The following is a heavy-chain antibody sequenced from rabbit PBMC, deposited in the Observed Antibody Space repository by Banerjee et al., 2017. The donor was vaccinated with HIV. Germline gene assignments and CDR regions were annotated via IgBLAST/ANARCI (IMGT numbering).Heavy chain of an antibody. V-gene: IGHV1S7*01. CDR2: IYGGSGST. J-gene: IGHJ6*01. CDR3: ARVRYAYFSGYYDL. Sequence: QLKETGGGLVQPGGSLTLSCKASGFDFSSYYMSWVRQAPGKGLEWIGIIYGGSGSTDYASWVNGRFTISSDNAQNTVDLQASSLTAVDRATYFCARVRYAYFSGYYDLWGPGTLVTVS. D-gene: IGHD1-1*01. CDR1: GFDFSSYY.